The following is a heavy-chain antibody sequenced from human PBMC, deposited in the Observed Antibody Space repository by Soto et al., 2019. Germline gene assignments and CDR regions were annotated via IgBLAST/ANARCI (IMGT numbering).Heavy chain of an antibody. Sequence: GGSLRLSCAASGFTFSSYGMHWVRQAPGKGLEWVAVISYDGSNKYYADSVKGRFTISRDNSKNTLYLQMNSLRAEDTAVYYCAKDWVAAAGIYFAWGIDYYGMDVWGQGTTVTVSS. J-gene: IGHJ6*02. CDR2: ISYDGSNK. CDR3: AKDWVAAAGIYFAWGIDYYGMDV. CDR1: GFTFSSYG. D-gene: IGHD6-13*01. V-gene: IGHV3-30*18.